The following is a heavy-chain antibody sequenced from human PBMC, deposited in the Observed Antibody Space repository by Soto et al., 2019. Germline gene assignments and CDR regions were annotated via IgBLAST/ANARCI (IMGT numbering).Heavy chain of an antibody. Sequence: EVQLLESGGGLVQPGGSLRLSCAASGFTFSSYAMSWVRQAPGKGLEWVSAISGSGGSTYYADSVKGRFTISRDNAKNTLYLQMNSLRAEDTAVYYCAKRPDWLLFFDYWGQGTLVTVSS. CDR2: ISGSGGST. CDR3: AKRPDWLLFFDY. J-gene: IGHJ4*02. D-gene: IGHD3-9*01. V-gene: IGHV3-23*01. CDR1: GFTFSSYA.